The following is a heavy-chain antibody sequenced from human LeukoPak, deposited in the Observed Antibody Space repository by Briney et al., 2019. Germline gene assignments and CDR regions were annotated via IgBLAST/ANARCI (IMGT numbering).Heavy chain of an antibody. CDR2: INTNTGNP. CDR3: ARDSISGSYVHFDD. V-gene: IGHV7-4-1*02. Sequence: GASVKVSRKASGYSFTRYALNWVRQAPGQGLEWMGWINTNTGNPTYAQALTGRFVFSLDNSVSTAYLQISSLKAEDTAVYYCARDSISGSYVHFDDWGQGTLIAVSS. J-gene: IGHJ4*02. D-gene: IGHD1-26*01. CDR1: GYSFTRYA.